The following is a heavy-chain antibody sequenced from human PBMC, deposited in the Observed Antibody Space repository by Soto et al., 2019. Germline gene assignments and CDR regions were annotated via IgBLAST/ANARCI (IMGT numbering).Heavy chain of an antibody. CDR3: ARGSAKYYDFWSGNYYYYYMDV. J-gene: IGHJ6*03. CDR1: GYTFTSYD. V-gene: IGHV1-8*01. Sequence: ASVKVSCKASGYTFTSYDINWVRQATGQGLEWMGWMNPNSGNTGYAQKFQGRVTMTRNTSISTAYMELGSLRSEDTAVYYCARGSAKYYDFWSGNYYYYYMDVWGKGTTVTVSS. D-gene: IGHD3-3*01. CDR2: MNPNSGNT.